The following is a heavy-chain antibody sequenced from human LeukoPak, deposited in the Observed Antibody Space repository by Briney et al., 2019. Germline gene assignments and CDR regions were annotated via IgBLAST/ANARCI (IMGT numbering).Heavy chain of an antibody. J-gene: IGHJ4*02. Sequence: GESLQISCKGSGYSFTSYWIGWVRQMPGKGLEWVGIIYPGDSDTRYSPSFQGQVTISADKSISTAYLQWSSLKASDTAMYYCARHRVEFCFDYWGQGTLVTVSS. V-gene: IGHV5-51*01. D-gene: IGHD2/OR15-2a*01. CDR1: GYSFTSYW. CDR3: ARHRVEFCFDY. CDR2: IYPGDSDT.